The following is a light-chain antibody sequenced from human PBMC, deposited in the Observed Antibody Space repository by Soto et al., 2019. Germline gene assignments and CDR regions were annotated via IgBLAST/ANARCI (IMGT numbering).Light chain of an antibody. Sequence: DIQMTQAPSSLSASVGDRVTITCQASQDISNLLNWYQQKPGKAPRLLIYDASNLETGVPSRFSGSGSGTDFTFTISSLQPEDIATYYCQQFGDSLTFGGGTKVEI. V-gene: IGKV1-33*01. J-gene: IGKJ4*01. CDR1: QDISNL. CDR3: QQFGDSLT. CDR2: DAS.